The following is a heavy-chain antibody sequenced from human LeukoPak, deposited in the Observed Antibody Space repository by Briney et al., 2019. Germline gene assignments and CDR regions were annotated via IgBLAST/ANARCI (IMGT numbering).Heavy chain of an antibody. CDR2: AGWAGGTT. J-gene: IGHJ4*02. D-gene: IGHD3-10*02. CDR1: GFNFDRYT. V-gene: IGHV3-43*01. Sequence: GGSLRLSCATSGFNFDRYTIHWVRQAPGKGLEWVSLAGWAGGTTFYSDSVRGRFTISRDSGRKSVYLQMNSLTTDDTAFYFCAKELDTMFFDYWGQGALVTVSS. CDR3: AKELDTMFFDY.